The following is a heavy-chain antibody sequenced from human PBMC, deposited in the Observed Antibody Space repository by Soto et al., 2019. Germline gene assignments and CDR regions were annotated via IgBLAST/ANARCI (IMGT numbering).Heavy chain of an antibody. CDR1: GGSISSGCYS. V-gene: IGHV4-30-2*01. CDR3: ARSSPADY. CDR2: IYHSGST. Sequence: SETLSLTCAVSGGSISSGCYSWSWTRQPPGKGLEWIGYIYHSGSTYYNPSLKSRVTISVDRSKNQFSLKLSSVTAADTAVYYCARSSPADYWGQGTLVTVSS. J-gene: IGHJ4*02.